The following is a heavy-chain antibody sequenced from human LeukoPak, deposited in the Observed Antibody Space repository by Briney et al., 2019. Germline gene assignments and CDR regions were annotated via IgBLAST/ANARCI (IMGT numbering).Heavy chain of an antibody. Sequence: GESLKISCKGSGYSFTSYWIGWVRQMPGKGLEWMGIIYPGDSDTRYSPSFQGQVTISADKSISTAYLQWSSLKASDTAVYYCARQATTPYYYYYMDVWGKGTTVTVSS. D-gene: IGHD1-26*01. J-gene: IGHJ6*03. CDR1: GYSFTSYW. CDR2: IYPGDSDT. CDR3: ARQATTPYYYYYMDV. V-gene: IGHV5-51*01.